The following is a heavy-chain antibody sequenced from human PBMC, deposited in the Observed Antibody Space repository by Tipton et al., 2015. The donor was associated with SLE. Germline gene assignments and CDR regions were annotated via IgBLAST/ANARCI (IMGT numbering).Heavy chain of an antibody. CDR1: GDSMRNHY. V-gene: IGHV4-59*08. CDR3: VRTARLPDC. Sequence: TLSLTCSVSGDSMRNHYWSWIRQSPGKGLEHIGYVYYTGITNSNPSLRSRVTLSMKTSKNQFSLKLTSVTAADTAVYYCVRTARLPDCWSQGALVTVSS. J-gene: IGHJ4*02. CDR2: VYYTGIT. D-gene: IGHD2-21*02.